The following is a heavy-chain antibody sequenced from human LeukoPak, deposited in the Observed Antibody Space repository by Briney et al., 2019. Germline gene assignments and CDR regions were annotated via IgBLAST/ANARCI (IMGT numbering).Heavy chain of an antibody. J-gene: IGHJ1*01. CDR2: LWYDGRTK. V-gene: IGHV3-33*01. Sequence: SGGSLRLSCAASGFTFSSHGMHWVRQAPGKGLEWVAVLWYDGRTKYYAESVKGRFTISRDNAKNSLYLQMNSVRAEDTAVYYCVRDSGSSYGYYFLHWGQGTLVTVSS. CDR3: VRDSGSSYGYYFLH. CDR1: GFTFSSHG. D-gene: IGHD1-26*01.